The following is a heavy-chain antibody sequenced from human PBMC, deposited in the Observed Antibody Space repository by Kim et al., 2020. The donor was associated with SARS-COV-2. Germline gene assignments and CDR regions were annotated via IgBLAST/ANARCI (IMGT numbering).Heavy chain of an antibody. V-gene: IGHV4-39*02. J-gene: IGHJ3*02. CDR3: ARDGAYKWNDVDAFDI. CDR2: IHYSGST. CDR1: GGSISSSSYY. Sequence: SETLSLTCTVSGGSISSSSYYWGWIRQPPGKGLEWIGSIHYSGSTYYNPSLKSRVTISEDTSKNQFSLKLSSVTAADTAVYYCARDGAYKWNDVDAFDIWGQGTMVTVSS. D-gene: IGHD1-1*01.